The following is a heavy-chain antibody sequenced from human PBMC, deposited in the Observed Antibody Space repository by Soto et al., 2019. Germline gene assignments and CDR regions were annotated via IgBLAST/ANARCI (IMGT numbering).Heavy chain of an antibody. D-gene: IGHD3-3*01. CDR1: GYTFTGYY. J-gene: IGHJ6*02. CDR2: INPNSGGT. CDR3: ERDRPITIFGVVNYYYYGMDV. V-gene: IGHV1-2*04. Sequence: ASVKVSCKASGYTFTGYYMHWVRQAPGQGLEWMGWINPNSGGTNYAQKFQGWVTMTRDTSISTAYMELSRLRSDDTAVYYCERDRPITIFGVVNYYYYGMDVWGQGTTVTVSS.